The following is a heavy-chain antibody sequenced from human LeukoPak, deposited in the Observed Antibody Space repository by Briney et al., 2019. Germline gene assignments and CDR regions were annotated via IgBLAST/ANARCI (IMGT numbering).Heavy chain of an antibody. D-gene: IGHD2-15*01. CDR2: IWYDGSNK. J-gene: IGHJ6*02. CDR3: ARDLGYCSGGSCYYYGMDV. Sequence: GGSLRLSCATSGFTFSSYGMHWVRQAPGKGLEWVAVIWYDGSNKYYADSVKGRFTISRDNSKNTLYLQMNSLRADDTAVYYCARDLGYCSGGSCYYYGMDVWGQGTTVTVSS. V-gene: IGHV3-33*01. CDR1: GFTFSSYG.